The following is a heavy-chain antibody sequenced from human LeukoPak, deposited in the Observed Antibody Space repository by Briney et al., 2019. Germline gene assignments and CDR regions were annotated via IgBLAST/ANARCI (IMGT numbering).Heavy chain of an antibody. J-gene: IGHJ4*02. CDR3: ARDLIAGDWPYYFDY. CDR1: GFTFSAYS. Sequence: GGSLRLSCAASGFTFSAYSMNWVRQAPGKGLEWVSSITRSGFIFYADSVKGRFTISRDNARNSLFLQMTSLRADDTAVYYCARDLIAGDWPYYFDYWGQGALVTVSS. D-gene: IGHD2-21*02. V-gene: IGHV3-69-1*02. CDR2: ITRSGFI.